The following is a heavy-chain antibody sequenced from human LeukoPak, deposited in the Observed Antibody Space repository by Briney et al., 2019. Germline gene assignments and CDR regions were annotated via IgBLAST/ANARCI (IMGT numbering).Heavy chain of an antibody. D-gene: IGHD5-24*01. CDR2: ISSSSSTI. CDR1: GFTFGTYS. J-gene: IGHJ4*02. CDR3: ARASFQRWLQLGGD. Sequence: QPGGSLRLSCTASGFTFGTYSMNWVRQAPGKGLEWVSYISSSSSTIYYADSVKGRFTISRDNAKNSLYLQMNSLRDEDTAVYYCARASFQRWLQLGGDWGQGALVTVSS. V-gene: IGHV3-48*02.